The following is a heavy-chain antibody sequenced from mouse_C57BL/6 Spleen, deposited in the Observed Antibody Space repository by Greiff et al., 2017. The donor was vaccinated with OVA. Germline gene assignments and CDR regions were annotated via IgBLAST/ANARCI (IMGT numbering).Heavy chain of an antibody. CDR3: ARGSPSITTAAATGLAY. CDR2: INPNNGGT. CDR1: GYTFTDYN. V-gene: IGHV1-18*01. Sequence: VQLQQSGPELVKPGASVKIPCKASGYTFTDYNMDWVKQSHGKSLEWIGDINPNNGGTIYNQKFKGKATLTVDKSSSTAYMELRSLTSKDTAVYYCARGSPSITTAAATGLAYWGQGTLVTVSA. D-gene: IGHD1-2*01. J-gene: IGHJ3*01.